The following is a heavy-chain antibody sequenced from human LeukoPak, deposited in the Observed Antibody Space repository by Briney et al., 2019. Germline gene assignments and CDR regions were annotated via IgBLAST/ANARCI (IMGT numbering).Heavy chain of an antibody. J-gene: IGHJ5*02. CDR3: ARGSSSGYYYRHLGWFDP. V-gene: IGHV3-30*03. D-gene: IGHD3-22*01. CDR1: GFTFSSYA. CDR2: ISYDGSNK. Sequence: PGGSLRLSCAASGFTFSSYAMHWVRQAPGKGLEWVALISYDGSNKYYADSVKGRFTISRDNSKNTLYLQMNSLRAEDTAVYYCARGSSSGYYYRHLGWFDPWGQGTLVTVSS.